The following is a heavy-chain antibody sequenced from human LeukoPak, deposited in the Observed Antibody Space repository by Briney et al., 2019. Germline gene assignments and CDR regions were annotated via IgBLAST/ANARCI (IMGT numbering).Heavy chain of an antibody. V-gene: IGHV5-51*01. CDR3: ARHRKDSGYDFSY. Sequence: PGESLKISCKGSGYSFTSYWIGWVRQMPGKGLEWMGIIYPGDSDTRYSPSFQGEVTISADKSISTAYLQWSSLKASDTAMYYCARHRKDSGYDFSYWGQGTLVTVSS. J-gene: IGHJ4*02. D-gene: IGHD5-12*01. CDR2: IYPGDSDT. CDR1: GYSFTSYW.